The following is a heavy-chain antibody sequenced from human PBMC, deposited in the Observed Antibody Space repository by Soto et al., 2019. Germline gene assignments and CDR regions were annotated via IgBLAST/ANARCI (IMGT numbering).Heavy chain of an antibody. Sequence: QVQLQESGPVLVKPSETLSLTCTVSGGSISRYYWSWIRQPPGKGLEWIGYIYYSGSTNYNPSLKSRVTISVDTSKNQFSLKLSSVTAADTAVYYCARENAVSGDWFDPWGQGTLVTVSS. D-gene: IGHD2-8*01. CDR3: ARENAVSGDWFDP. CDR2: IYYSGST. V-gene: IGHV4-59*01. CDR1: GGSISRYY. J-gene: IGHJ5*02.